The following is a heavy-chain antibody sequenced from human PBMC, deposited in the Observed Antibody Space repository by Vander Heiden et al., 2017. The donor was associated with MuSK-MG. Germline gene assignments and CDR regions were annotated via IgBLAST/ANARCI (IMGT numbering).Heavy chain of an antibody. D-gene: IGHD6-19*01. J-gene: IGHJ5*02. CDR2: IYYSGST. CDR3: ARRGAGAVINWFDP. V-gene: IGHV4-39*01. Sequence: QLQLQESGPGLVKPSETLSLTCTVSGGSISSSSYYWGWIRQPPGKGLEWIGSIYYSGSTYYNPSLKSRVTISVDTSKNQFSLKLRSVTAAETAVYYCARRGAGAVINWFDPWGQGTLVTVSS. CDR1: GGSISSSSYY.